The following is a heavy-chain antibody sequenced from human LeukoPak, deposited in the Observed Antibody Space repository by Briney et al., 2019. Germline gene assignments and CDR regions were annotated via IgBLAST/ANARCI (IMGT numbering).Heavy chain of an antibody. CDR1: GFTFSSYS. CDR2: ISSTSSYI. J-gene: IGHJ6*04. CDR3: ARPYCSSASCYGVDV. Sequence: GGSLRLSCAPSGFTFSSYSMNWVRQAPGKGLEWVSSISSTSSYIYYADSVKGRFTISRDNAKNSLFLQMNSLRAEDTAVYYCARPYCSSASCYGVDVWGKGTTVTVSS. D-gene: IGHD2-2*01. V-gene: IGHV3-21*01.